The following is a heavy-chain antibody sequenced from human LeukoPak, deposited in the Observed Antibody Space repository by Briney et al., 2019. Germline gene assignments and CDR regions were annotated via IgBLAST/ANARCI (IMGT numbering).Heavy chain of an antibody. D-gene: IGHD5-18*01. CDR3: ARDDTAMVRDY. V-gene: IGHV1-18*01. CDR1: GYTFTSYG. J-gene: IGHJ4*02. Sequence: ASVKVSCTASGYTFTSYGISWVRHAPGQGLEWMGWISAYNGNTNYAQKLQGRVTMTTDTSTSTAYMELRSLRSDDTAVYYCARDDTAMVRDYWGQGTLVTVSS. CDR2: ISAYNGNT.